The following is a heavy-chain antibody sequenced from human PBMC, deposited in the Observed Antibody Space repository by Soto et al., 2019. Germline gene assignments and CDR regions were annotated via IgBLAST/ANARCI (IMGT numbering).Heavy chain of an antibody. V-gene: IGHV3-7*05. Sequence: GGSLRLSCAASGFTFNKYWMSWVRQAPGKGLEWVANIKQDGSEKYYVDSVKGRFTISRDNAKNSLYLQMNSLRAEDTAVYYCARDDFYDSRANDAFDIWGQGTMVTVSS. D-gene: IGHD3-22*01. J-gene: IGHJ3*02. CDR2: IKQDGSEK. CDR3: ARDDFYDSRANDAFDI. CDR1: GFTFNKYW.